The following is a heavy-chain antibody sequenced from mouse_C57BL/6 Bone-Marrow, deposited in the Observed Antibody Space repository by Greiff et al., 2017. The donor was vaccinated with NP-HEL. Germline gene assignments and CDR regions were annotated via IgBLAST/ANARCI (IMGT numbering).Heavy chain of an antibody. D-gene: IGHD2-2*01. J-gene: IGHJ2*01. CDR1: GFNIKNTN. V-gene: IGHV14-3*01. CDR3: SIYYGYDDDGRYYFDY. Sequence: DVKLQESVAELVRPGASVKLSCTASGFNIKNTNMHWVKQRPEQGLEWIGRIDPANGNTKYAPKFQGKATITADTSSNTAYLQLSRLTSEDTAIYYCSIYYGYDDDGRYYFDYWGQGTTLTVSS. CDR2: IDPANGNT.